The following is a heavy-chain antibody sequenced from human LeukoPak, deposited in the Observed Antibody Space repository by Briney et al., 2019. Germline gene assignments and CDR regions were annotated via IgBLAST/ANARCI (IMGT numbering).Heavy chain of an antibody. D-gene: IGHD2-15*01. CDR2: IYYSGST. CDR3: ARGGGGNLHFDY. CDR1: GGSFSGYY. J-gene: IGHJ4*02. Sequence: SETLSLTCAVYGGSFSGYYWSWLRQHPGKGLEWIGYIYYSGSTYYNPSLKSRVTISVDTSKNQFSLKLSSVTAADTAVYYCARGGGGNLHFDYWGQGTLVTVSS. V-gene: IGHV4-31*11.